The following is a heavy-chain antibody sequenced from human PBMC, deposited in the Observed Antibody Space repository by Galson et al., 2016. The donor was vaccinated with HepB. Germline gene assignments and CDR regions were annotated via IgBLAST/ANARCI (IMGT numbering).Heavy chain of an antibody. J-gene: IGHJ6*02. CDR3: ARDSRGPLWFGEVLKYYYYGMDV. CDR2: IKQDGSEK. V-gene: IGHV3-7*04. Sequence: SLRLSCAASGFTFSSYWMNWVRQGPGKGLEWVANIKQDGSEKDYVDSVKGRFTISRDNAKNSLYLQMNSLRAEDTAGDYCARDSRGPLWFGEVLKYYYYGMDVWGQGTTVTVSS. D-gene: IGHD3-10*01. CDR1: GFTFSSYW.